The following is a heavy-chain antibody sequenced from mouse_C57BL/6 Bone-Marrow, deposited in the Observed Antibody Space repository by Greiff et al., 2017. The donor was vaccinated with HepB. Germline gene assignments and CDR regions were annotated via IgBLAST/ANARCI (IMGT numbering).Heavy chain of an antibody. CDR2: ISNGGGST. CDR3: ARHYYGSSRGWYVDV. D-gene: IGHD1-1*01. Sequence: EVKLMESGGGLVQPGGSLKLSCAASGFTFSDYYMYWVRQTPEKRLEWVAYISNGGGSTYYPDTVKGRFTISRDNAKNTLYLQMSRLKSEDTAMYYCARHYYGSSRGWYVDVWGTGTTVTVSS. CDR1: GFTFSDYY. J-gene: IGHJ1*03. V-gene: IGHV5-12*01.